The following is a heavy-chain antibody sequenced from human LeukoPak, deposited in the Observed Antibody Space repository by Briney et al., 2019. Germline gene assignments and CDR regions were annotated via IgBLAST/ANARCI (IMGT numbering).Heavy chain of an antibody. Sequence: ASVKVSCKASGYTFTRYDINWVRQATGQGLEWMGWMNPNSGNTGYAQKFQGRVTMPRNTSLSTAYMELSSLRSEDTAVYYCARILRYFDWLLGDYYGMDVWGQGTTVTVSS. V-gene: IGHV1-8*01. CDR3: ARILRYFDWLLGDYYGMDV. D-gene: IGHD3-9*01. J-gene: IGHJ6*02. CDR1: GYTFTRYD. CDR2: MNPNSGNT.